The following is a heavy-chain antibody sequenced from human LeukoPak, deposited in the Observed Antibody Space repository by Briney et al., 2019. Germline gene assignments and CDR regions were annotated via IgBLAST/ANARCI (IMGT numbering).Heavy chain of an antibody. CDR3: AKGKKSANWFDP. CDR1: GFTFDDYA. Sequence: PGGSLRLSCAASGFTFDDYAMHWARQAPGKGLEWVSGISWNSGSIGYADSVKGRFTISRDNAKNSLYLQMNSLRAEDTALYYCAKGKKSANWFDPWGQGTLVTVSS. CDR2: ISWNSGSI. V-gene: IGHV3-9*01. J-gene: IGHJ5*02.